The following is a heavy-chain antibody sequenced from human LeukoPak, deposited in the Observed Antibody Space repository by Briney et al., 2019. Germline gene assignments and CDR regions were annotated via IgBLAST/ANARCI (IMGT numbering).Heavy chain of an antibody. J-gene: IGHJ6*03. D-gene: IGHD6-13*01. V-gene: IGHV3-30*02. CDR2: IRYDGSNK. CDR3: AKDGKAAGSYYYYYYMDV. Sequence: GGSLRLSRSASGFTLSSYGMHWLRQAPGKGLEGVAFIRYDGSNKYYADSVKGRFTISRDNSKNTLYLQMNSLRADATAVYYCAKDGKAAGSYYYYYYMDVWGKGTTVTISS. CDR1: GFTLSSYG.